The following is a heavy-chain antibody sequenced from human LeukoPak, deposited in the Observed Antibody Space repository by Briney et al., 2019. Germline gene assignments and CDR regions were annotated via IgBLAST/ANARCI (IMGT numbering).Heavy chain of an antibody. CDR1: GGSFSGYY. Sequence: KPSETLSLTCAVYGGSFSGYYWSWIRQPPGKGLEWIGEINHSGSTNYNPSLKSRVTISVDTSKNQFSLKLSSVTAADTAVYYCAILLWFGELLFDYWGQGTLVTVSS. V-gene: IGHV4-34*01. CDR3: AILLWFGELLFDY. D-gene: IGHD3-10*01. J-gene: IGHJ4*02. CDR2: INHSGST.